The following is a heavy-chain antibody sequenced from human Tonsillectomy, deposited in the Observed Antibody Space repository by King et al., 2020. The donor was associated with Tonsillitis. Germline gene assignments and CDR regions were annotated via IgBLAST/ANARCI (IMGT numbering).Heavy chain of an antibody. CDR1: GGSISSSSYY. V-gene: IGHV4-39*01. CDR3: AVYDILTGYFDY. J-gene: IGHJ4*02. CDR2: IYYSGST. Sequence: QLQESGPGLVKPSETLSLTCTVSGGSISSSSYYWGWIRQPPGKGLEWMGSIYYSGSTYYNPSLKSRVTISVDTSKSQFSLKLSSVTAADTAVYYCAVYDILTGYFDYWGQGTLVTVSS. D-gene: IGHD3-9*01.